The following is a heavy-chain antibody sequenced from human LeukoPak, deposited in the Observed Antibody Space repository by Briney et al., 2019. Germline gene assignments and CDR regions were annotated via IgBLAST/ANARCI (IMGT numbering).Heavy chain of an antibody. V-gene: IGHV3-23*01. D-gene: IGHD4-23*01. Sequence: GGSLRLSCAASGFTFSSYAMNWVRQAPGKGLEWVSAISGSGGSTYYADSVQGRFTISRDNSKNTLYLQMNSLRAEDTAVYYCAKEGGNSSHLSVGRFDYWGQGTLVTVSS. CDR1: GFTFSSYA. J-gene: IGHJ4*02. CDR2: ISGSGGST. CDR3: AKEGGNSSHLSVGRFDY.